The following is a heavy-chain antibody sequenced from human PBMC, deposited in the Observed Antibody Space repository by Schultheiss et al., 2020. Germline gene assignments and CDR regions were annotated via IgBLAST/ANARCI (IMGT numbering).Heavy chain of an antibody. CDR3: ARDLGCSGGSCYDAFDF. Sequence: SQTLSLTCTVSGGSISSGGYYWSWIRQHPGKGLEWIGYIYYSGSTNYNPSLKSRVTISVDTSKNQFSLKLSSVTAADTAVYYCARDLGCSGGSCYDAFDFWGQGTMVTVSS. CDR2: IYYSGST. D-gene: IGHD2-15*01. V-gene: IGHV4-31*03. CDR1: GGSISSGGYY. J-gene: IGHJ3*01.